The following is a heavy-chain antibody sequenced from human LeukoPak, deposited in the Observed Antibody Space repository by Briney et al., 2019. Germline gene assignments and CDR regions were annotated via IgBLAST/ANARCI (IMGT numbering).Heavy chain of an antibody. CDR1: GGSISSGDYY. J-gene: IGHJ5*02. V-gene: IGHV4-30-4*01. CDR2: IYYSGST. D-gene: IGHD2-15*01. CDR3: AGGTDCSGGSCYSGRVYSWFDP. Sequence: SETLSLTCTVSGGSISSGDYYWSWIRQPPGKGLEWIGYIYYSGSTYYNPSLKSRVTISVDTSKNQFSLKLRSVTAADTAVYHCAGGTDCSGGSCYSGRVYSWFDPWGQGTQVTASS.